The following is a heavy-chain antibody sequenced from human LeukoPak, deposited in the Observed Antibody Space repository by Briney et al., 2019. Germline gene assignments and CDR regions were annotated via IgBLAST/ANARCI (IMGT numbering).Heavy chain of an antibody. CDR3: ARAYSRSRFDY. D-gene: IGHD6-6*01. Sequence: GESLKISCKGSGYNVTNYWISWVRQMPGKGLEWMGTIDPSDSYNNYSPFFQGHVTISADKSISTAYLQWSSLKASDTAMYYCARAYSRSRFDYWGQGTLVTVSS. V-gene: IGHV5-10-1*01. J-gene: IGHJ4*02. CDR1: GYNVTNYW. CDR2: IDPSDSYN.